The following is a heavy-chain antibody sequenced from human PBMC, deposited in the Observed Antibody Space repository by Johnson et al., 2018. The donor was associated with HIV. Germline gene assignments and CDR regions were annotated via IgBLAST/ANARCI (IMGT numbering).Heavy chain of an antibody. V-gene: IGHV3-30*03. CDR1: GFTFDDYG. Sequence: QMLLVESGGGVVRPGGSPRLSCAASGFTFDDYGMSWVRQVPGKGLEWVAVISYDGSNKYYAGSVKGRFTISRDNSKNTLYLQMNSLRAEDTAVYYCARAAYVDYDIVTGPPLEGGLDIWSQGTLGTVSS. D-gene: IGHD3-9*01. CDR2: ISYDGSNK. CDR3: ARAAYVDYDIVTGPPLEGGLDI. J-gene: IGHJ3*02.